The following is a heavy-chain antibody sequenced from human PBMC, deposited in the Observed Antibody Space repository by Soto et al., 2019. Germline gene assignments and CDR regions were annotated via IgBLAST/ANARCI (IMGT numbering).Heavy chain of an antibody. Sequence: SETLSLTCAVYGGSFSGYYWSWIRQPPGKGLEWIGEINHSGSTNYNPSLKSRVTISVDTSKNQFSLKLSSVTAADTAVYYYARSGWYYDFWSGYSDWGQGTLVTVSS. J-gene: IGHJ4*02. V-gene: IGHV4-34*01. CDR1: GGSFSGYY. CDR2: INHSGST. CDR3: ARSGWYYDFWSGYSD. D-gene: IGHD3-3*01.